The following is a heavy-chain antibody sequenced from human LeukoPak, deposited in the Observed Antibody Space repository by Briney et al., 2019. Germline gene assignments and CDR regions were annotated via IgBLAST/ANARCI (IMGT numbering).Heavy chain of an antibody. Sequence: GSLRLSCAASGFTFGDFAMTWVRQAPGKGLQWVGFIRSEPYGGTTEYAASVKGRFTISRDDSKSIAYLQMNSLKTEDTAVYYCTRVLVATIGGNYYYYGMDVWGQGTTVTVSS. CDR1: GFTFGDFA. CDR2: IRSEPYGGTT. V-gene: IGHV3-49*04. CDR3: TRVLVATIGGNYYYYGMDV. D-gene: IGHD5-12*01. J-gene: IGHJ6*02.